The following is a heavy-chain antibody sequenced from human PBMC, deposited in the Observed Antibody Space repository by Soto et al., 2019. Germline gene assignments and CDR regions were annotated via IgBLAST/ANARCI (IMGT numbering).Heavy chain of an antibody. CDR1: GFTLSAHT. CDR2: ISSDSRYI. J-gene: IGHJ6*02. V-gene: IGHV3-21*01. Sequence: GGSLRLSCAASGFTLSAHTMNWVRQAPGKGLEWVSSISSDSRYIYYADSVKGRFTISRDNARNSLDLQMNNLRAEDTAVYHCARGHCRRTSCYTGGYYYYPMDVWGQGTTVTVSS. CDR3: ARGHCRRTSCYTGGYYYYPMDV. D-gene: IGHD2-2*01.